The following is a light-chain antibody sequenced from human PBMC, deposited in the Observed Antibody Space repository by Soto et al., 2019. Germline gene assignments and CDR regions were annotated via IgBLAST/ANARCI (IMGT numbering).Light chain of an antibody. CDR2: GAS. CDR3: QEYNHWHPVT. V-gene: IGKV3D-15*01. CDR1: QVVGGDT. Sequence: TQSARTRVLSAEKIAIVSCRASQVVGGDTLAWFQQRPGQAPRLVIYGASNRAAGIPDRFSGSGSGTEFSLTISSLQSEDFAVYYCQEYNHWHPVTFGGGTKVDIK. J-gene: IGKJ4*01.